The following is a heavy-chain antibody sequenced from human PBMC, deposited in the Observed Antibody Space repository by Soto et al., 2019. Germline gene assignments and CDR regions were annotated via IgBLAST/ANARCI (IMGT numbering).Heavy chain of an antibody. CDR1: GFTFNNAW. D-gene: IGHD1-1*01. V-gene: IGHV3-15*01. CDR3: AAGTGTSDFDY. J-gene: IGHJ4*02. CDR2: VISKIDGGTT. Sequence: EVQLVESGGGLVKPGGSLRLSCAASGFTFNNAWMSWVRQAPGKGLEWVGRVISKIDGGTTDYAAPVKGRFTISRDDSKNTLFLQMNSLKTADTAVYYCAAGTGTSDFDYWGQGTLVTVSS.